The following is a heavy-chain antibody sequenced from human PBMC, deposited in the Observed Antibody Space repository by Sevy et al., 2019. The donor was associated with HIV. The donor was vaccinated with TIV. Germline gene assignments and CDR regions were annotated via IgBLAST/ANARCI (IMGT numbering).Heavy chain of an antibody. CDR1: ASTFSSYA. V-gene: IGHV3-23*01. Sequence: GGSLRLSCEVLASTFSSYAMSWVRQAPGKGLEWVSAISRVGDNTYYADSVKGRFTISRDNSKNTLYLQMNSLRGDDTAVYYCAKQPDYWGRGTLVTVSS. CDR2: ISRVGDNT. CDR3: AKQPDY. J-gene: IGHJ4*02.